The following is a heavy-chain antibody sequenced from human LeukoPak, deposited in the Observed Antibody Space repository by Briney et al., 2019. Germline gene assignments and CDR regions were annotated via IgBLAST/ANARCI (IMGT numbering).Heavy chain of an antibody. D-gene: IGHD2-21*01. V-gene: IGHV4-59*01. CDR3: ARATSAGDYFDY. CDR2: IYYSGST. CDR1: GGSISSYY. Sequence: PSETLSLTCTVSGGSISSYYWSWIRQPPGKGLEWIGYIYYSGSTNYNPSLKSRDTISVDTSKNQFSLTLSSVAAADTAVYYCARATSAGDYFDYWGQGTLVTVSS. J-gene: IGHJ4*02.